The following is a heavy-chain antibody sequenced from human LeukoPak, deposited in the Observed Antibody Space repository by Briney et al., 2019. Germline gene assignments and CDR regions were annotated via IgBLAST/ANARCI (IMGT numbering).Heavy chain of an antibody. CDR3: ARVVAAAGNNWFDP. Sequence: SETLSLTCTVSGYSISSGYYWGWIRQTPGKGLEWIAYIHDSGSTYYNPSLKSRVSISIDTSKNQFSLKLNSVTAADTALYYCARVVAAAGNNWFDPWGQGTLVTVSS. CDR1: GYSISSGYY. V-gene: IGHV4-38-2*02. D-gene: IGHD6-13*01. CDR2: IHDSGST. J-gene: IGHJ5*02.